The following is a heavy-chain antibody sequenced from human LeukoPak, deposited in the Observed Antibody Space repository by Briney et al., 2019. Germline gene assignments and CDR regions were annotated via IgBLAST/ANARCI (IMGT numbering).Heavy chain of an antibody. D-gene: IGHD4-17*01. Sequence: GGSLRLSCAASGFTFSSYWMHWVRQAPGKGLVWVSRINSDGSSTSYADSMKGRFTISRDNAKNTLYLQMNSLRAEDTAVYYCARADTTNDAFDIWGQGTMVTVSS. CDR2: INSDGSST. CDR1: GFTFSSYW. V-gene: IGHV3-74*01. CDR3: ARADTTNDAFDI. J-gene: IGHJ3*02.